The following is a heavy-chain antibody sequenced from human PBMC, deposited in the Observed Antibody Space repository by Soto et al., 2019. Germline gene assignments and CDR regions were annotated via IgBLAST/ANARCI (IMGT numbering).Heavy chain of an antibody. CDR3: ARHDSSGYYPYYFDY. J-gene: IGHJ4*02. Sequence: SETMSLTYAVYGGSFRGYYWSWIRQTPGKGLEWIGEINHSGSTNYNPSLKSRVTISVDTSKNQFSLKLSSVTAADTAVYYCARHDSSGYYPYYFDYWGQGTLVTVSS. CDR1: GGSFRGYY. D-gene: IGHD3-22*01. V-gene: IGHV4-34*01. CDR2: INHSGST.